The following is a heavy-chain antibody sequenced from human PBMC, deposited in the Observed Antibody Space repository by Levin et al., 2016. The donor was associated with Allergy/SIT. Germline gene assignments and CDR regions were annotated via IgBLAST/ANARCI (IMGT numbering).Heavy chain of an antibody. CDR2: VHHSGST. Sequence: SETLSLTCAVYGGSFSGHYGNWVHQPPGKGLEWIGEVHHSGSTNYNPSLKSRVTISIDTSKTQVSLRLSSVTAADTAVYYCARHSALDSGLAHDYWGQGTVVTVSS. CDR3: ARHSALDSGLAHDY. J-gene: IGHJ4*02. CDR1: GGSFSGHY. V-gene: IGHV4-34*01. D-gene: IGHD3-10*01.